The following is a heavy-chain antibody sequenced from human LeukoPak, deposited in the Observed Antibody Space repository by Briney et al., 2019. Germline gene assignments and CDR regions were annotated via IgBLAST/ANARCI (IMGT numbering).Heavy chain of an antibody. V-gene: IGHV3-7*01. CDR2: IKGDETEK. Sequence: GGSLRLSCAASGFTFSDFGMNWVRQAPGKGLEWVAFIKGDETEKHYVDSLKGRFTISRDNVENSLSLQMNSLTVEDTAVYFCARGRFFYGLGIDVWGQGTTVIVSS. D-gene: IGHD3-10*01. J-gene: IGHJ6*02. CDR3: ARGRFFYGLGIDV. CDR1: GFTFSDFG.